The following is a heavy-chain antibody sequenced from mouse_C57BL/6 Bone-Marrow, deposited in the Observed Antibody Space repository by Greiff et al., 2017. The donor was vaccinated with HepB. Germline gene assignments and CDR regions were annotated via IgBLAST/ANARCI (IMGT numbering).Heavy chain of an antibody. CDR1: DSEVFPIAY. CDR2: ILPSIGRT. V-gene: IGHV15-2*01. J-gene: IGHJ1*03. Sequence: QVQLQQSGSELRSPGSSVKLSCKDFDSEVFPIAYMSWVRQKPGHGFEWIGGILPSIGRTIYGEKFEDKATLDADTLSNTAYLELNSLTSEDSAIYYCARRIITTVVAHWYFDVWGTGTTVTVSS. CDR3: ARRIITTVVAHWYFDV. D-gene: IGHD1-1*01.